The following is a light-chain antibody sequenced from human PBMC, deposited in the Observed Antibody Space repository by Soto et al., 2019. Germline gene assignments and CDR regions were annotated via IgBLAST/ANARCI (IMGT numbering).Light chain of an antibody. CDR2: RIS. CDR3: MQATRFTFT. CDR1: QVLVHTDGKTY. Sequence: IVLTQTPLSSPVTLGQPSSISCTSSQVLVHTDGKTYLSWLQQRQGQPPRXLIYRISDRLSGVPDRFTGSEAGTDGTLKISRVEQEDVGTYDCMQATRFTFTFGGGTKVDI. J-gene: IGKJ4*01. V-gene: IGKV2-24*01.